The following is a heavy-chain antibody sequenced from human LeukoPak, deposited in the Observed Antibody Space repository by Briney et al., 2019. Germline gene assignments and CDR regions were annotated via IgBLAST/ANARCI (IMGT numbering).Heavy chain of an antibody. Sequence: GGSLRLFCAASGFTFSRQWMSWVRQAPGKGLEWVANVKEDGSEKHYVDSVKGRFIISRDNAKNSLYLQMNSLRAQDTAVYYCARVYYDYIWGSDRPNFFDPWGQGTLVTVSS. D-gene: IGHD3-16*02. CDR3: ARVYYDYIWGSDRPNFFDP. V-gene: IGHV3-7*01. CDR2: VKEDGSEK. CDR1: GFTFSRQW. J-gene: IGHJ5*02.